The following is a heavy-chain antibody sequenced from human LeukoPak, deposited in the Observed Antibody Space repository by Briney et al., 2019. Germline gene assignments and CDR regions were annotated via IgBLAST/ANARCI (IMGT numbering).Heavy chain of an antibody. CDR1: GFTFSTYA. D-gene: IGHD1-26*01. Sequence: GGSLRLSCAASGFTFSTYAMTWVRQAPGQGLEWVSGNSTSGDRTYYADSVKGRFTISRDNSKNTLYLQLNSLRAEDTAEYDCARSAVGTSCCTAVDYWGQGTLVTVSS. CDR3: ARSAVGTSCCTAVDY. CDR2: NSTSGDRT. J-gene: IGHJ4*02. V-gene: IGHV3-23*01.